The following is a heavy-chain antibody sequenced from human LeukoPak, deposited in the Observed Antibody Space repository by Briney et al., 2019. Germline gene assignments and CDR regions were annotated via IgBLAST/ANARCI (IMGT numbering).Heavy chain of an antibody. D-gene: IGHD1-26*01. V-gene: IGHV6-1*01. Sequence: SQTLSLTCAISGDSVSISSAAWNWIRQSPSRGLEWLGRTYYRSKWYNDYAVSVKSRITNNPDTSKNQFSLQLNSVTPEDTAVYYCARGGRSGSYPFDYWGQGTLVTVSS. J-gene: IGHJ4*02. CDR3: ARGGRSGSYPFDY. CDR2: TYYRSKWYN. CDR1: GDSVSISSAA.